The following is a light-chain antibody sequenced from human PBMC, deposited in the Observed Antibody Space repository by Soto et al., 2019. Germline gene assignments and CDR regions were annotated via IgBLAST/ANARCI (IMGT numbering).Light chain of an antibody. CDR1: SSDVGGYSY. V-gene: IGLV2-14*01. CDR3: ASYTTSSTYV. J-gene: IGLJ1*01. CDR2: DVS. Sequence: QSVLTQPASVSVSPGESIAISCTGTSSDVGGYSYVSWYQQQPGKAPKLMLSDVSNRPSGVSDRFSGSKSGNTASLTISGLQAEDEADYYCASYTTSSTYVFRTGXEVPVL.